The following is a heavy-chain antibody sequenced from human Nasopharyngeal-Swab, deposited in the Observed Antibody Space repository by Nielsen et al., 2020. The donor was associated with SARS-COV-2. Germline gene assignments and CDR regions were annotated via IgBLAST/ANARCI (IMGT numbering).Heavy chain of an antibody. V-gene: IGHV1-2*06. CDR2: INPETSNA. CDR1: GYTFTDHY. J-gene: IGHJ3*02. D-gene: IGHD5-18*01. Sequence: ASVKVSCKTSGYTFTDHYIHWVRQAPGQGLEWMGRINPETSNADYAQMFRGRVSMTRDTPISTAYMDLSRLRSDDTAVYYCARSEGYSYGSDAFDIWGQGTMVTVSS. CDR3: ARSEGYSYGSDAFDI.